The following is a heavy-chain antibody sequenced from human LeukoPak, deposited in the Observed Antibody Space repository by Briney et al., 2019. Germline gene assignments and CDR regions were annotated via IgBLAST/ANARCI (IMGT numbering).Heavy chain of an antibody. CDR2: ISGSGGST. CDR1: GFTFSSYA. Sequence: PRGSLRLSCAASGFTFSSYAMSWVRQVPGKGLEWVSAISGSGGSTYYADSVKGRFTISRDNSKNTLYLQMNSLRAEDTAVYYCAKPLTHQLLWFGEPRGYYYYGMDVWGQGTTVTVSS. J-gene: IGHJ6*02. D-gene: IGHD3-10*01. CDR3: AKPLTHQLLWFGEPRGYYYYGMDV. V-gene: IGHV3-23*01.